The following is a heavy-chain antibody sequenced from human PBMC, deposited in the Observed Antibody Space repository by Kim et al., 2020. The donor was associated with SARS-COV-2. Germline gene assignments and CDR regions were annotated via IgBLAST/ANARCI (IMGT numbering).Heavy chain of an antibody. CDR1: GFTFSDYY. J-gene: IGHJ4*02. V-gene: IGHV3-11*01. CDR3: ARDVDSYESSSYYFGY. Sequence: GGSLRLSCAASGFTFSDYYMSWLRQAPGKGLEWLSFISTTGSTIYFADSVKGRFTISRDNTKNSVYLQMNSLRAEDTAMYYCARDVDSYESSSYYFGYWGQGTLVTVSS. CDR2: ISTTGSTI. D-gene: IGHD3-22*01.